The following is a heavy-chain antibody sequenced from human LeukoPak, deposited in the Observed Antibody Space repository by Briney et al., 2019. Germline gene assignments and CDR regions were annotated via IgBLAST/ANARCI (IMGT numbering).Heavy chain of an antibody. CDR3: AKGTADYGDLLFQH. CDR1: GFTFSSYA. V-gene: IGHV3-23*01. D-gene: IGHD4-17*01. CDR2: IRGSGGGT. J-gene: IGHJ1*01. Sequence: GGSLRLSCAASGFTFSSYAMSWVRQAPGKGLEWVSTIRGSGGGTYYADSVKGRFTISRDNSKNTLYLQMSSLRADDTAVYFCAKGTADYGDLLFQHWGQGTLVTVPS.